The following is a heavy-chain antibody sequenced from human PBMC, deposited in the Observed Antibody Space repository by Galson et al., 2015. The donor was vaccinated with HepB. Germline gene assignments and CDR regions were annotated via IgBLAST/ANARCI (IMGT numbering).Heavy chain of an antibody. Sequence: SLRLSCAASGLMFSDHDMDWVRQAPGKGLEWVGSTGNRAKSNSTEYVASVKGRFTISRDDSKKSVYLQMNSLKMEDTAVYYCARRRYYDTSGYYSYGFDIWGQGPMVTVAS. J-gene: IGHJ3*02. CDR2: TGNRAKSNST. V-gene: IGHV3-72*01. CDR3: ARRRYYDTSGYYSYGFDI. CDR1: GLMFSDHD. D-gene: IGHD3-22*01.